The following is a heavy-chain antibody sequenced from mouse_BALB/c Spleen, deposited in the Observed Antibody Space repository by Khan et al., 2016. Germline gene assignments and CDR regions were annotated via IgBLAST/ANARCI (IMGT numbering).Heavy chain of an antibody. CDR3: ARYRYYYGSSRYFDV. CDR1: GYTFTIYG. V-gene: IGHV9-3-1*01. J-gene: IGHJ1*01. CDR2: INTYSGES. Sequence: QIQLVQSGPELKRPGKTVKISCKASGYTFTIYGINWVKQAPGKGLKWMGWINTYSGESTYADDFKGRFAFSLETSANTAYLQINNLKNEDTATYFCARYRYYYGSSRYFDVWGAGTTVTVSS. D-gene: IGHD1-1*01.